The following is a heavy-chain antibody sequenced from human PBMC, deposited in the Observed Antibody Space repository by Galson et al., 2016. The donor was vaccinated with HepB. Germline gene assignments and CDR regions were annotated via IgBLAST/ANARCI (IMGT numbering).Heavy chain of an antibody. CDR3: GRNVGP. J-gene: IGHJ5*02. CDR1: GFTFSKHA. Sequence: SLRLSCAGSGFTFSKHAVSWVRQAPGKGLEWVSGISGRGVTTSYADSVEGRFTVSRDNSKNTLYLQMNSLRVEDTAVYYCGRNVGPLGPGTLVTVSS. V-gene: IGHV3-23*01. CDR2: ISGRGVTT. D-gene: IGHD1-26*01.